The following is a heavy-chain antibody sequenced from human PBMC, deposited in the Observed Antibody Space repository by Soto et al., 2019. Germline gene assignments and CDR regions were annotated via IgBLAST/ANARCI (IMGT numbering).Heavy chain of an antibody. CDR2: INPNSGGT. J-gene: IGHJ6*02. D-gene: IGHD6-6*01. CDR1: GYTFTGYY. CDR3: ARDLEYSSSPGYYYYGMDV. V-gene: IGHV1-2*04. Sequence: QVQRVQSGAEVKKPGASVKVSCKASGYTFTGYYMHWVRQAPGQGLEWMGWINPNSGGTNYAQKFQGWVTMTRDTSISTAYMELSRLRSDDTAVYYCARDLEYSSSPGYYYYGMDVWGQGTTVTVSS.